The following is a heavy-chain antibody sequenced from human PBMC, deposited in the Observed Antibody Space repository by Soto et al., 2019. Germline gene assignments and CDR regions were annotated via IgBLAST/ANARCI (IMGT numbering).Heavy chain of an antibody. CDR3: ARAHSPGGSYYFSLDY. D-gene: IGHD1-26*01. V-gene: IGHV4-59*01. Sequence: PSETLSLTCTVSGGSISSYYWSWIRQPPGKGLEWIGYIYYSGSTNYNPSLKSRVTISVDTSKNQFSLKLSSVTAADTAVYYCARAHSPGGSYYFSLDYWGQGTLVTVSS. CDR2: IYYSGST. CDR1: GGSISSYY. J-gene: IGHJ4*02.